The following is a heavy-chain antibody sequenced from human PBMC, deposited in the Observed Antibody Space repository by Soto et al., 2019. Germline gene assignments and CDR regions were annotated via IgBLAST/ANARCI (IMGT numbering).Heavy chain of an antibody. Sequence: PSETLSLTCTVCVGSISSSSYYWGWIRQPPGKGLEWIGSIYYSRSTYYNPSLKSRVTISVDTSKNQSSLKLSSVTAADTAVYYCARLGGSSRNYYYYGMDVWGQGTTVTVSS. J-gene: IGHJ6*02. D-gene: IGHD1-26*01. CDR1: VGSISSSSYY. CDR3: ARLGGSSRNYYYYGMDV. CDR2: IYYSRST. V-gene: IGHV4-39*01.